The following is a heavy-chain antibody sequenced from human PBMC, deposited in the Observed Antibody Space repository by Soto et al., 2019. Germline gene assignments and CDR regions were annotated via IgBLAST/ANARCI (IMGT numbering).Heavy chain of an antibody. CDR1: GFTFSNAR. CDR3: TTDPKVGSYYPFDY. D-gene: IGHD3-10*01. Sequence: GGALRPSCAASGFTFSNARMNWVRPAPGEGLEWVGRIKSKTDGGTTDYAAPVKGRFTISRDDSKNTLYLQMNSLKTEDTAVYYCTTDPKVGSYYPFDYWGQGTLVTVSS. V-gene: IGHV3-15*07. J-gene: IGHJ4*02. CDR2: IKSKTDGGTT.